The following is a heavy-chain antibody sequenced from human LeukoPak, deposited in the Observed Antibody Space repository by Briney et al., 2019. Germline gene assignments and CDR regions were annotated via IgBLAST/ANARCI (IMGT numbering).Heavy chain of an antibody. J-gene: IGHJ4*02. CDR2: MNPNSGNT. V-gene: IGHV1-8*02. CDR1: GYTFTSYY. Sequence: ASVKVSCKASGYTFTSYYMHWVRQAPGQGLEWMGWMNPNSGNTGYAQKFQGRVTMTRNTSISTAYMELSSLRSEDTAVYYCARGRYYFDYWGQGTLVTVSS. CDR3: ARGRYYFDY.